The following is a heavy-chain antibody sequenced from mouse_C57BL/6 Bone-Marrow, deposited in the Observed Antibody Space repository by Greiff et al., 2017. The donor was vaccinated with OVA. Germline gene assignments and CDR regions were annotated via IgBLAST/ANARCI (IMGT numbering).Heavy chain of an antibody. Sequence: QVQLQQSGAELVRPGASVKLSCKASGYTFTDYYINWVKQRPGQGLEWIARIYPGSGNTYYNEKFKGKATLTAEKSSSTDYMQLSSLTSEDSAVYFCARADYYGSSYDAMDYWGQGTSVTVSS. CDR3: ARADYYGSSYDAMDY. CDR1: GYTFTDYY. CDR2: IYPGSGNT. J-gene: IGHJ4*01. D-gene: IGHD1-1*01. V-gene: IGHV1-76*01.